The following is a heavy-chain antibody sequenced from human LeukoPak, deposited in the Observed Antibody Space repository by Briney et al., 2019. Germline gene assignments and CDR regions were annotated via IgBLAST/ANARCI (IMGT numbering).Heavy chain of an antibody. CDR2: IYHSGST. CDR1: GGSISSSNW. D-gene: IGHD2-2*01. V-gene: IGHV4-4*02. J-gene: IGHJ4*02. Sequence: PSETLSLTCAVSGGSISSSNWWSWVRQPPGKGLEWIREIYHSGSTNYNPSLKSRVTISVDKSKNQFSLKLSSVTAADTAVYYWARLGYCSSTSCEPHFDYWGQGTLVTVSS. CDR3: ARLGYCSSTSCEPHFDY.